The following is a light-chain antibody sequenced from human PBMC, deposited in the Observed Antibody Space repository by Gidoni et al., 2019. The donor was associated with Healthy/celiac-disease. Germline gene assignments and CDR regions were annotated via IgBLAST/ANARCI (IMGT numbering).Light chain of an antibody. Sequence: DIQMTQSPSSLSASVGDRVTITCRASQGIRNELGWYQQKPGKAPKRMIYAASSLQSGVPSRFSGSGSGTECTLTISSLQPEDFATYYCLQHNSYHHNCGQGTKLEIK. CDR1: QGIRNE. CDR3: LQHNSYHHN. J-gene: IGKJ2*01. V-gene: IGKV1-17*01. CDR2: AAS.